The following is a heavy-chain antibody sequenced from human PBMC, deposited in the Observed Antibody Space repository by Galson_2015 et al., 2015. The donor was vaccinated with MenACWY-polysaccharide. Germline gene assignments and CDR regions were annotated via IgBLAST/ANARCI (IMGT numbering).Heavy chain of an antibody. CDR3: ARGVRFLEWSRTDYWYFDL. V-gene: IGHV1-18*01. CDR1: GYTFTSYG. CDR2: ISAYNGNT. Sequence: SVKVSCKASGYTFTSYGISWVRQAPGQGLEWMGWISAYNGNTNYAQKLQGRVTMTTDTSTSTAYVELRSLRSDDTAVYYCARGVRFLEWSRTDYWYFDLWGRGTLVTVSS. D-gene: IGHD3-3*01. J-gene: IGHJ2*01.